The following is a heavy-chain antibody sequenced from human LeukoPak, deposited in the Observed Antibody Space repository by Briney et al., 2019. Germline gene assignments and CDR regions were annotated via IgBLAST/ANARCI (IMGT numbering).Heavy chain of an antibody. V-gene: IGHV3-23*01. Sequence: PGGSLRLPCAGSRFTFSSYAMSWVRQAPGKGLQWVSTISGSGGSTYYADSVKGRFTISRDNSKNTLYLQMNSLRAEDTTVYYCEVGLHHTIFGVVRDYWGQGTLVTVSS. CDR2: ISGSGGST. CDR1: RFTFSSYA. D-gene: IGHD3-3*01. CDR3: EVGLHHTIFGVVRDY. J-gene: IGHJ4*02.